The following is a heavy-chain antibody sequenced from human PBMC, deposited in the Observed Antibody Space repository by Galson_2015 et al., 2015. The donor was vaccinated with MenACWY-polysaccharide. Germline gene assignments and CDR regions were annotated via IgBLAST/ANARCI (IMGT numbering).Heavy chain of an antibody. CDR2: ISGSGTNI. J-gene: IGHJ6*02. Sequence: SLRLSCAVSGFSITSYAVNWVRQAPGKGLEWVAVISGSGTNIQYADSVKGRFTISRDNAKDSLYLQMNSLRAEDTAVYFCARGHLGLGLWGQGTTVTVSS. CDR1: GFSITSYA. CDR3: ARGHLGLGL. D-gene: IGHD7-27*01. V-gene: IGHV3-21*01.